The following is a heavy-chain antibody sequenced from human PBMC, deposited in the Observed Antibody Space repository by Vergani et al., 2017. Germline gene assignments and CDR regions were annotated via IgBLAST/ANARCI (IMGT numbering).Heavy chain of an antibody. V-gene: IGHV1-69*12. J-gene: IGHJ5*02. CDR3: ARDRASPPNGYVWFDP. CDR2: IIPIFGTA. Sequence: QVQLVQSGAEVKKPGSSVKVSCKASGGTFSSYAISWVRQAPGQGLEWRGGIIPIFGTANYAQKFQGRVTITADESTSTAYMELSSLRSEDTAVYYCARDRASPPNGYVWFDPWGQGTLVTVSS. D-gene: IGHD3-22*01. CDR1: GGTFSSYA.